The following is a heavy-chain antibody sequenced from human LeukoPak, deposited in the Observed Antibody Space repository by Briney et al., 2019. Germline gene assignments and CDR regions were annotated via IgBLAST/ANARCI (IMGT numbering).Heavy chain of an antibody. CDR2: IKQDGSEK. D-gene: IGHD6-19*01. CDR1: GFTFSSYW. Sequence: HPGGSLRLSCAASGFTFSSYWMSWVRQAPGKGLEWVANIKQDGSEKYYVDSVKGRFTISRDNAKNSLYLQMNSLRAEDTAVYYCARDHRSSGWYGDYWGQGTLVTVSS. J-gene: IGHJ4*02. CDR3: ARDHRSSGWYGDY. V-gene: IGHV3-7*01.